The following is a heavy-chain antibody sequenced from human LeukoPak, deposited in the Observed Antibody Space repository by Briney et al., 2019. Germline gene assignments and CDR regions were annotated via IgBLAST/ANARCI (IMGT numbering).Heavy chain of an antibody. V-gene: IGHV3-21*01. CDR2: ISSSSSYI. J-gene: IGHJ4*02. CDR3: ARDYCSSTSCFPSGTNYFDS. Sequence: GSLRLSCAASGFTFSSYTMNWVRQAPGKGLEWVSSISSSSSYIYNADSVKGRFTISGDNAKNSLYLQMNSLRAEDTAVYYCARDYCSSTSCFPSGTNYFDSWGQGTPVTVSS. CDR1: GFTFSSYT. D-gene: IGHD2-2*01.